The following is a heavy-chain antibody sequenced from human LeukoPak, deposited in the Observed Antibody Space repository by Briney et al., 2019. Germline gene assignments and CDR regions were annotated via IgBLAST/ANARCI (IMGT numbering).Heavy chain of an antibody. D-gene: IGHD1-20*01. CDR1: SGSMSNYY. CDR2: IHSTGST. V-gene: IGHV4-4*07. Sequence: SETLSLTCTVSSGSMSNYYWTWIRQPAGKGLEWVGRIHSTGSTTYNPSLKSRVSLSLDTSKNQFSLKVTSVTAADTAVYYCARGHNWNDYSDPWGQGTLVTVSS. J-gene: IGHJ5*02. CDR3: ARGHNWNDYSDP.